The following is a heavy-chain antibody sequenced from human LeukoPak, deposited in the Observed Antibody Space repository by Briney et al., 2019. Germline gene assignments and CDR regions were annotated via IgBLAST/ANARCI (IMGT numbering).Heavy chain of an antibody. CDR1: GYSITSGYY. CDR3: ARQWGIAAAGT. V-gene: IGHV4-38-2*01. Sequence: PSETLSLTCAVSGYSITSGYYWGWIRQPPGKGLEWIGNIYYSGSTYYNPSLKSRVTISVDTSKNQFSLKLSSVTAADTAVYYCARQWGIAAAGTWSQGTLVTVSS. D-gene: IGHD6-13*01. J-gene: IGHJ4*02. CDR2: IYYSGST.